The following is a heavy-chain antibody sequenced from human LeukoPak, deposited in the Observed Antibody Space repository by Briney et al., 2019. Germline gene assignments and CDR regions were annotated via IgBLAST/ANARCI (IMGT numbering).Heavy chain of an antibody. J-gene: IGHJ3*02. D-gene: IGHD3-16*02. CDR3: ARESPRNYDYVWGSYRLGAFDI. V-gene: IGHV4-59*01. CDR1: GGSISSYY. CDR2: IYYSGST. Sequence: SETLSLTCTVSGGSISSYYWSWIRQPSGKGLEWIGYIYYSGSTNYNPSLKSRVTISVDTSKDQFSLKLSSVTAADTAVYYCARESPRNYDYVWGSYRLGAFDIWGQGTMVTVSS.